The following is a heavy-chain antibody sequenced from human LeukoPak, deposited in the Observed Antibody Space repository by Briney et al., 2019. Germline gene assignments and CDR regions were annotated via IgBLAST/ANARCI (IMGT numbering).Heavy chain of an antibody. Sequence: GGSLRLSCAASGFTFSNYWMSWVRQAPGKGLEWVANMNQDGSVKYHIDSVKGRFTISRDNAKNLLYLQMDRLTAEDTAVYYCARDKMRGDSYFDSWGQGTLVTVSS. J-gene: IGHJ4*02. V-gene: IGHV3-7*01. CDR1: GFTFSNYW. CDR3: ARDKMRGDSYFDS. D-gene: IGHD4-17*01. CDR2: MNQDGSVK.